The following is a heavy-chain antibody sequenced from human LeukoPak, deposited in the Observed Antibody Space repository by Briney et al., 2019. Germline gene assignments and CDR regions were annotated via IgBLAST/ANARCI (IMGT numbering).Heavy chain of an antibody. CDR1: GFTFSSYW. D-gene: IGHD1-26*01. V-gene: IGHV3-7*03. CDR2: IKQDGSEK. Sequence: PGGSLRLSCAASGFTFSSYWMSWVRRAPGKGLEWVANIKQDGSEKYYVDSVKGRFTISRDNAKNSLYPQMHSLRAEDTAVYYCAKDLGNSGSWDYWGQGALVTVPT. J-gene: IGHJ4*02. CDR3: AKDLGNSGSWDY.